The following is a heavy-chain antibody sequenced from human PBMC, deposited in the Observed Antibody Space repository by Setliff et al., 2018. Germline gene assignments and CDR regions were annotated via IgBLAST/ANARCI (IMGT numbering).Heavy chain of an antibody. CDR2: IDQSGIT. D-gene: IGHD3-22*01. Sequence: KPSETLSLTCAVYGGSFSGYYWSWIRQPPGKGPEWIGEIDQSGITNYNPSLKSRVTISIDTFKNQFSLRLSSVTATDTAVYYCARGRRITMIVVPPGVFDIWGQGTMVTVSS. CDR3: ARGRRITMIVVPPGVFDI. J-gene: IGHJ3*02. V-gene: IGHV4-34*01. CDR1: GGSFSGYY.